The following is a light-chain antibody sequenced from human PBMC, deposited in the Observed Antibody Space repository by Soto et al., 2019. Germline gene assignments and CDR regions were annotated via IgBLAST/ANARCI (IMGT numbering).Light chain of an antibody. CDR1: QSVSSSY. Sequence: IVLTQSPGTLSLSPGERATLSCRASQSVSSSYLAWYQQKPGQAPRLLIYGASSRATGIPDRFSGSGSGTDFTLTISRLEPEDFAVYYCQQYGSSPFTFGPGTKVDTK. J-gene: IGKJ3*01. CDR3: QQYGSSPFT. CDR2: GAS. V-gene: IGKV3-20*01.